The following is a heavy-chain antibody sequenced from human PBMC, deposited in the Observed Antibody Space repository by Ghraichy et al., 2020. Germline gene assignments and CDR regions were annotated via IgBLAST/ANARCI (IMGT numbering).Heavy chain of an antibody. V-gene: IGHV1-8*01. D-gene: IGHD3-22*01. CDR2: MNPNSGNT. J-gene: IGHJ5*02. CDR3: ARVGETYLDSSGYYRP. Sequence: ASVKVPCKASGYTFTSYDIHWVRQATGQGLEWLGWMNPNSGNTGYAQKFQGRVTMTRDTSIDTAYMELSSLRSEDTAVYFCARVGETYLDSSGYYRPWGQGTLVTVSS. CDR1: GYTFTSYD.